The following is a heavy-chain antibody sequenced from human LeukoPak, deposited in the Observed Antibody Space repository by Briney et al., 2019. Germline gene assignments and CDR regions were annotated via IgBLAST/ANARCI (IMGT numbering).Heavy chain of an antibody. CDR1: GFTFSDYY. CDR2: ISSSSSYI. Sequence: PGWSLRLSCAASGFTFSDYYMSWVRQAPGKGLEWVSSISSSSSYIYYADSVKGRFTISRDNAKNSLYLQMNSLRAEDTAVYYCARDKTAAGTSWFDPWGQGTLVTVSS. D-gene: IGHD6-13*01. CDR3: ARDKTAAGTSWFDP. V-gene: IGHV3-11*06. J-gene: IGHJ5*02.